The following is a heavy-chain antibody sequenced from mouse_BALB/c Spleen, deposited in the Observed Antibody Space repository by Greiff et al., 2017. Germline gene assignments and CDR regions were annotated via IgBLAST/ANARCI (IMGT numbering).Heavy chain of an antibody. V-gene: IGHV1-14*01. D-gene: IGHD2-3*01. Sequence: EVQLQESGPELVKPGASVKMSCKASGYTFTSYVMHWVKQKPGQGLEWIGYINPYNDGTKYNEKFKGKATLTSDKSSSTAYMELSSLTSEDSAVYYCARPGAYDGYLWFAYWGQGTLVTVSA. J-gene: IGHJ3*01. CDR1: GYTFTSYV. CDR2: INPYNDGT. CDR3: ARPGAYDGYLWFAY.